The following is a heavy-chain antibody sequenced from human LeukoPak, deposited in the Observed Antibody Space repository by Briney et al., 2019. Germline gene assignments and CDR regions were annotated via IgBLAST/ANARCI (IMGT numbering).Heavy chain of an antibody. CDR3: ARRSTGTTSFDY. Sequence: ASVKVSCKASGGTFSSYAISWVRQAPGQGLEWMGGIIPIFGTANYAQKFQGRVTITTDESTSTAYMELSSLRSEDTAVYYCARRSTGTTSFDYWGRGTLVTVSS. J-gene: IGHJ4*02. D-gene: IGHD1-7*01. CDR1: GGTFSSYA. CDR2: IIPIFGTA. V-gene: IGHV1-69*05.